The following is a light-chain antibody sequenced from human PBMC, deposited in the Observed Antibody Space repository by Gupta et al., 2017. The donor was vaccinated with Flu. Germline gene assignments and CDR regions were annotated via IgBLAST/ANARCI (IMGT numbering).Light chain of an antibody. J-gene: IGLJ3*02. CDR1: ADNVGSEG. CDR2: SHI. V-gene: IGLV10-54*04. CDR3: AMWDSTRSAWV. Sequence: ATLTSTGDADNVGSEGALWHHHRPGHAPKLLVCSHIKRPSAISERFSASKSGSTATLTITGVRAGDEADYYCAMWDSTRSAWVFGGGTKLTVL.